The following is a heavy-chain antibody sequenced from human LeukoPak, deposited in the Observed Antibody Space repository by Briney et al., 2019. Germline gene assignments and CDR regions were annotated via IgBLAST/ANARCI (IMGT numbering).Heavy chain of an antibody. D-gene: IGHD3-22*01. CDR2: IRYDGSNK. CDR1: GFTFSSYG. V-gene: IGHV3-30*02. J-gene: IGHJ4*02. Sequence: PGGSLRLSCAASGFTFSSYGMHWVRQAPGKGLEWVAFIRYDGSNKYYADSVKGRFTISRDNSKNTLYLQMNSLRAEDTAVYYCARGQANYYDSSGYYRYWGQGTLVTVSS. CDR3: ARGQANYYDSSGYYRY.